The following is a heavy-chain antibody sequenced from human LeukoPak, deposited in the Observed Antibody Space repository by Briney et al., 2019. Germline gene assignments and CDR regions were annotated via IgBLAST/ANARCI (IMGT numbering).Heavy chain of an antibody. J-gene: IGHJ5*02. CDR2: INHSGST. CDR1: GGSFSGYY. D-gene: IGHD3-10*01. CDR3: AAYYYGSGSYYNGRWFDP. V-gene: IGHV4-34*09. Sequence: PSETLSLTCAVYGGSFSGYYWSWIRQPPGKGLEWIGEINHSGSTNYNPSLKSRVTISVDTSKNQFSLKLSSVTAADTAVYYCAAYYYGSGSYYNGRWFDPWGQGTLVTVSS.